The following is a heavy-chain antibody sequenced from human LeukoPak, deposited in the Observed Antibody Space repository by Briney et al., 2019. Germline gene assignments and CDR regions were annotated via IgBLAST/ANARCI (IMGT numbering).Heavy chain of an antibody. CDR1: GGSISSGDYY. V-gene: IGHV4-30-4*01. CDR3: AREDYTNWFDP. D-gene: IGHD3-3*01. CDR2: IYYSGST. Sequence: SETLSLTCTVSGGSISSGDYYWSWIRQPPGKGLEWIGYIYYSGSTYYNPSLKSRVTISVDTPKNQFSLKLSSVTAADTAAYYCAREDYTNWFDPWGQGTLVTVSS. J-gene: IGHJ5*02.